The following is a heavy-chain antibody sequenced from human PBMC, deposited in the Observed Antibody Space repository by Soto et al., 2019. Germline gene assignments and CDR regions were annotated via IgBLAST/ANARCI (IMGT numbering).Heavy chain of an antibody. CDR1: GFTFSSYA. V-gene: IGHV3-30-3*01. D-gene: IGHD5-12*01. CDR3: ARDEVGGYGWNWFDP. Sequence: GGSLRLSCAASGFTFSSYAMHWVRQAPGKGLEWVAVISYDGSNKYYADSVKGRFTISRDNSKNTLYLQMNSLRAEDTAVYYCARDEVGGYGWNWFDPWGQGTLVTVSS. CDR2: ISYDGSNK. J-gene: IGHJ5*02.